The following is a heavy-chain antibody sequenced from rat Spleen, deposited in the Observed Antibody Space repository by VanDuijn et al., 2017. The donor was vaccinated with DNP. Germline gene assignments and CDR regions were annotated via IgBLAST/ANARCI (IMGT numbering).Heavy chain of an antibody. J-gene: IGHJ2*01. CDR1: GFTFSDYY. D-gene: IGHD3-8*01. CDR3: TSNPHIRTAAPFDY. CDR2: ISYEGSST. V-gene: IGHV5-22*01. Sequence: EVQLVESGGGLVQPGRSMKLSCAASGFTFSDYYMAWVRQAPKKGLEGVASISYEGSSTYYGDSVKGRFTISRDNAKSTLYLQMNSLRSEDTATYYCTSNPHIRTAAPFDYWGQGVMVTVSS.